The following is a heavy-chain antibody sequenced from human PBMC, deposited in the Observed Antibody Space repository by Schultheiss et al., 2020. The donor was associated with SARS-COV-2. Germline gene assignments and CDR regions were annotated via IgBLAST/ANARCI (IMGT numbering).Heavy chain of an antibody. Sequence: GGSLRLSCAASGFTCSNYWMNWVRHAPGKGLEWVSYISSSGATTYYADSVKGRFTISRDNAKNSLYLQMNSLRAEDTAVYYCARDQVPVVAATPGYWGQGTLVTVSS. CDR3: ARDQVPVVAATPGY. CDR2: ISSSGATT. CDR1: GFTCSNYW. D-gene: IGHD2-15*01. J-gene: IGHJ4*02. V-gene: IGHV3-48*04.